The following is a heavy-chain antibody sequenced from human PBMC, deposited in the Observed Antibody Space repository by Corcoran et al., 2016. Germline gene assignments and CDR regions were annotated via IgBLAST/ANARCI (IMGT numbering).Heavy chain of an antibody. D-gene: IGHD3-10*01. J-gene: IGHJ6*02. Sequence: QVQLQESGPGLVKPSETLSLTCTVSGGSVSSGSYYWSWIRQPPGKGLEWIGYIYYSGSTNYNPSLKSRVTISVDTSKNQFSLKLSSVTAADTAVYYCARRPDGGYYYYYGMDVWGQGTTVTVSS. V-gene: IGHV4-61*01. CDR2: IYYSGST. CDR1: GGSVSSGSYY. CDR3: ARRPDGGYYYYYGMDV.